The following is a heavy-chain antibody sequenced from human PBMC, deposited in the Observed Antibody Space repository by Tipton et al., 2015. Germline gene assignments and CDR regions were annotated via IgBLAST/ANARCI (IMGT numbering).Heavy chain of an antibody. V-gene: IGHV4-4*02. CDR1: GGSISSDDQ. J-gene: IGHJ4*02. CDR3: AGEPGTLEFSFHS. CDR2: IYHTETT. D-gene: IGHD3-10*01. Sequence: GLVKPSGTLSLTCAVFGGSISSDDQWSWVRQAPGKGLEWIGEIYHTETTNYNPSLKSRVTISIDKSKNQFSLNLTSVTAADTAMYSRAGEPGTLEFSFHSRGQGTLVSVSS.